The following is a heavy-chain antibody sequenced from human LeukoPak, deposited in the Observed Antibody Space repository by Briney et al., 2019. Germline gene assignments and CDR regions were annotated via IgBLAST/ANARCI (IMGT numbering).Heavy chain of an antibody. J-gene: IGHJ3*02. CDR2: ISSSGST. CDR3: ARGPYSYDSSGAFDI. V-gene: IGHV4-61*02. D-gene: IGHD3-22*01. CDR1: GDSISSGDYY. Sequence: SQTLSLTCTVSGDSISSGDYYWSWIRQPAGKGLEWIGRISSSGSTNYNPSLKSRVTISVDTSKNKFSLKLSSVTAADTAVYFCARGPYSYDSSGAFDIWGQGTMVTVSS.